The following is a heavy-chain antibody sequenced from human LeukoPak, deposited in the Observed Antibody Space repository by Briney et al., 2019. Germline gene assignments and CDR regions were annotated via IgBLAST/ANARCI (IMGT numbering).Heavy chain of an antibody. CDR2: MYSSVSS. CDR1: GGSISSDFYH. V-gene: IGHV4-61*01. CDR3: ARGPTLTTDY. Sequence: SETLCLTCTVSGGSISSDFYHWDWIRQPPGKALEWIGYMYSSVSSNYNPSLKSRVTMSVDTSKNQFSLKLSSVTAADTAVYYCARGPTLTTDYWGQGTLVTVSS. D-gene: IGHD4-17*01. J-gene: IGHJ4*02.